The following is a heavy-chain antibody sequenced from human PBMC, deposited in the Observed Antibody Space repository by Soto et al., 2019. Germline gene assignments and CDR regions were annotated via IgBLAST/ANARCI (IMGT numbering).Heavy chain of an antibody. CDR3: ALHPLNNFYDSSGYYLH. CDR2: IYWDDDK. J-gene: IGHJ4*02. V-gene: IGHV2-5*02. D-gene: IGHD3-22*01. CDR1: GFSLSTSGVG. Sequence: QITLKESGPTLVKPTQTLTPTCTFSGFSLSTSGVGVGWIRQPPGKALEWLALIYWDDDKSYSPSLKSRLTITKDTSKNLVVLTMTNMDPVDTATYYCALHPLNNFYDSSGYYLHWGQGTLVTVSS.